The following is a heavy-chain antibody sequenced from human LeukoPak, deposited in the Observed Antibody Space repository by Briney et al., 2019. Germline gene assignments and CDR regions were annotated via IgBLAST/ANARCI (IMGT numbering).Heavy chain of an antibody. CDR1: GYTFTSYG. CDR2: ISAYNGNT. CDR3: TITMIVEIQPYEEVSFDY. Sequence: ASVKVSCKDSGYTFTSYGISWVRQAPGQGLEWMGWISAYNGNTNYAQKLQGRVTMTTDTSTSTAYMELRSLRSDDTAVYYCTITMIVEIQPYEEVSFDYWGQGTLVTVSS. J-gene: IGHJ4*02. V-gene: IGHV1-18*01. D-gene: IGHD3-22*01.